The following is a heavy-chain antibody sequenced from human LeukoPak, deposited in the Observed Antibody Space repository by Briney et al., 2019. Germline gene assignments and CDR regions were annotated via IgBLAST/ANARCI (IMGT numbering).Heavy chain of an antibody. J-gene: IGHJ4*02. D-gene: IGHD6-13*01. Sequence: ASVKVSCKASGYTCTSYGISWVRQAPGQALEWMGWISAYNGNTNCAQKLQGRVTMTTDTSTSTAYMELRSLRSDVTAVYYCASPLYSSSWYLLIWGQGTLVTVSS. CDR3: ASPLYSSSWYLLI. V-gene: IGHV1-18*01. CDR1: GYTCTSYG. CDR2: ISAYNGNT.